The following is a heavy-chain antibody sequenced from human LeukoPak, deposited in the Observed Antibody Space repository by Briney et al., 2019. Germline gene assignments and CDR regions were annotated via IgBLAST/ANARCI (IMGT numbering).Heavy chain of an antibody. CDR2: IFYSGST. CDR3: ARLHYNYYYMDV. Sequence: NPSETLSLTCTVSGVSISSGVSYWGWIRQRPGKGLEWIAYIFYSGSTYYNPSLKSRVTISVDTSNNHFSLEVRSVTAADTAVYFCARLHYNYYYMDVWGKGTPVTVSS. J-gene: IGHJ6*03. D-gene: IGHD1-14*01. V-gene: IGHV4-31*03. CDR1: GVSISSGVSY.